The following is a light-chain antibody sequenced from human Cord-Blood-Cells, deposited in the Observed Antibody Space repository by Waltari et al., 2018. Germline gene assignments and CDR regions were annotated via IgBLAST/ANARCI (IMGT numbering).Light chain of an antibody. Sequence: DIVMTQSPDSLAVSLGERATIHCKSSQSVLYSSNNKNYLAWYQEKPGQPPTLIIYWASTRESGVPDRFSGSGSGTDFTLTISSLQAEDVAVYYCQQYYSTPYTFGQGTKLEIK. CDR3: QQYYSTPYT. V-gene: IGKV4-1*01. J-gene: IGKJ2*01. CDR1: QSVLYSSNNKNY. CDR2: WAS.